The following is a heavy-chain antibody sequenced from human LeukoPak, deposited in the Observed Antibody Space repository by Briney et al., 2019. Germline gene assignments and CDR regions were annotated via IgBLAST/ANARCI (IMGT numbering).Heavy chain of an antibody. D-gene: IGHD2-2*01. CDR1: GGSISSYY. CDR2: IYTSGST. V-gene: IGHV4-4*07. CDR3: ARDRFIVVVPAAQEHYYYYMDV. J-gene: IGHJ6*03. Sequence: SETLSLTCTVSGGSISSYYWSWIRQPPGKGLEWIGRIYTSGSTNYNPSLKSRVTMSVDTSKNQFSLKLSSVTAADTAVYYCARDRFIVVVPAAQEHYYYYMDVWGKGTTVTISS.